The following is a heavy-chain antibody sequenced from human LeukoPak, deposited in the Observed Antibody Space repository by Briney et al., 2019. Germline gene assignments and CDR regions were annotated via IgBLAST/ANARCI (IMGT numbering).Heavy chain of an antibody. J-gene: IGHJ4*02. CDR1: GGSISSYY. V-gene: IGHV4-59*01. D-gene: IGHD3-22*01. CDR3: ARSSGYYCVDYYFDY. Sequence: SETLSLTCTVSGGSISSYYWSWIRQPPGKGLEWIGYIYYSGSTNYNPSLKSRVTISVDTSKNQFSLKLSSVTAADTAVYYCARSSGYYCVDYYFDYWGQGTLVTVSS. CDR2: IYYSGST.